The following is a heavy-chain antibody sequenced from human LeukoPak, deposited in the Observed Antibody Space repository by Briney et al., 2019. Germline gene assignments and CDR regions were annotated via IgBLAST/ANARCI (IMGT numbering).Heavy chain of an antibody. V-gene: IGHV4-4*07. CDR2: IYPSGST. Sequence: SETLSLTRTVSGGSISSYYWSWIRQPAGKGLEWIGRIYPSGSTNYNPSLKSRVTMSVDTSKNHFSLNLSSVTAADTAVYYCARDGHSDTSRALDYWGQGTLVTVSS. J-gene: IGHJ4*02. CDR1: GGSISSYY. D-gene: IGHD5-12*01. CDR3: ARDGHSDTSRALDY.